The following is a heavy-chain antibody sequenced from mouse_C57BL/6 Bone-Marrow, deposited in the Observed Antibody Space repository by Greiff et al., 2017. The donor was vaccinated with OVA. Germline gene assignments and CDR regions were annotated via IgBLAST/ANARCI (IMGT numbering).Heavy chain of an antibody. CDR2: IYPSDSET. D-gene: IGHD1-1*01. CDR1: GYTFTSYW. CDR3: ARPYYYGSSYGY. V-gene: IGHV1-61*01. Sequence: VQLQQPGAELVRPGSSVKLSCKASGYTFTSYWMDWVKQRPGQGLEWIGNIYPSDSETHYNQKFKDKATLTVDKSSSTAYMQLSSLTSEDSAVYYCARPYYYGSSYGYWGQGTTLTVSS. J-gene: IGHJ2*01.